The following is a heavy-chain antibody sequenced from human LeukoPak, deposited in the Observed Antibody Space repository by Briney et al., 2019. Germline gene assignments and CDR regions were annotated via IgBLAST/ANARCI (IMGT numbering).Heavy chain of an antibody. V-gene: IGHV3-21*01. Sequence: GGSLRLSCAASGFTFSSYSMNWVRQAPGKGLEWVSSISSSSSYIYYADSVKGRFTISRDNAKNSLYLQMNSLRAEDTAVYYCARALLTTVTLDAFDIWGQGTMVTVSS. CDR2: ISSSSSYI. CDR1: GFTFSSYS. D-gene: IGHD4-17*01. CDR3: ARALLTTVTLDAFDI. J-gene: IGHJ3*02.